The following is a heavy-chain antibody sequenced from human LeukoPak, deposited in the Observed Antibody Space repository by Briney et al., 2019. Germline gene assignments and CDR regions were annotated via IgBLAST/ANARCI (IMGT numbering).Heavy chain of an antibody. CDR2: IYYSGTT. J-gene: IGHJ4*02. CDR3: ARGTTDGYSYGRFDY. Sequence: PSQTLSLTCTVSGGSIGSGGFYWSWIRQHPGKGLEWLGYIYYSGTTYYNPSRKSRVTFSVDTSKNQFSLKLNPVTAADTALYYCARGTTDGYSYGRFDYWGQGTLVTVSS. D-gene: IGHD5-18*01. V-gene: IGHV4-31*03. CDR1: GGSIGSGGFY.